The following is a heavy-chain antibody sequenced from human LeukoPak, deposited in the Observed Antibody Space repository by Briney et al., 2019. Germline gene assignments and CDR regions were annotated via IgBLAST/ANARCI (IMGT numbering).Heavy chain of an antibody. J-gene: IGHJ3*02. V-gene: IGHV1-46*01. Sequence: ASVKVSCKASGYTFTSYYMHWVRQAPGQGLEWMGIINPSGGSTSYAQKFQGRVTMTRDMSTSTVYMELSSLRSEDTAVYYCAVYGDPGKAFDIWGQGTMVTVSS. CDR3: AVYGDPGKAFDI. CDR1: GYTFTSYY. CDR2: INPSGGST. D-gene: IGHD4-17*01.